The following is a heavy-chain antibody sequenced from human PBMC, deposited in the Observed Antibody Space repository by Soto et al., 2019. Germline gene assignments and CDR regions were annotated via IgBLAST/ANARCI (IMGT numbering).Heavy chain of an antibody. Sequence: GGSLRLSCAASGFTFSSYSMNWVRQAPGKGLEWVSYISSSSSTIYYADSVKGRFTISRDNAKNSLYLQMNSLRAEDTAVYYCARVYATGANWFDPWGQGTLVTVSS. D-gene: IGHD2-8*02. J-gene: IGHJ5*02. CDR2: ISSSSSTI. CDR1: GFTFSSYS. CDR3: ARVYATGANWFDP. V-gene: IGHV3-48*01.